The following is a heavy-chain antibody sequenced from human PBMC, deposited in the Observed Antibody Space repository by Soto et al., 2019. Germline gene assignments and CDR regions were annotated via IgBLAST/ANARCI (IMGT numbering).Heavy chain of an antibody. CDR2: ISYDGSNK. D-gene: IGHD3-3*01. V-gene: IGHV3-30-3*01. J-gene: IGHJ6*02. CDR3: ARDYYDFWSGYYRYYYYGMDV. CDR1: GFTFSSYA. Sequence: VGSLRLSCAASGFTFSSYAMHWVRQAPGKGLEWVAVISYDGSNKYYADSVKGRFTISRDNSKNTLYLQMNSLRAEDTAVYYCARDYYDFWSGYYRYYYYGMDVWGQGTTVTVSS.